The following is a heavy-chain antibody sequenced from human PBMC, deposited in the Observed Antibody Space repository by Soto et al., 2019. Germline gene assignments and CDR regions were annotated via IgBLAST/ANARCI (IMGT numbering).Heavy chain of an antibody. Sequence: XYAISWVRQAPGEGLEWMGGIIPISGTANYAQKFQGRVTITADESTSTDYMELSSLRSEDTAVYYCARSQGSSTSLEIYYYYYYGMDVWGQGTTVTVSS. J-gene: IGHJ6*02. CDR2: IIPISGTA. CDR1: XYA. CDR3: ARSQGSSTSLEIYYYYYYGMDV. V-gene: IGHV1-69*01. D-gene: IGHD2-2*01.